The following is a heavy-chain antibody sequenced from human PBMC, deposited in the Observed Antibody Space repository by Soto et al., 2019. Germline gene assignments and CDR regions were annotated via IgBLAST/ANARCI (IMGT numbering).Heavy chain of an antibody. J-gene: IGHJ4*02. Sequence: SETLSLTCTVSGGSISSYYWIWIRQPPGKGLEWIGYIYYSGSTNYNPSLKSRVTISVDTSKNQFSLKLSPVTAADTAVYYCAREGISYYDSSGYNYWGQGTLVTVSS. CDR2: IYYSGST. CDR3: AREGISYYDSSGYNY. D-gene: IGHD3-22*01. CDR1: GGSISSYY. V-gene: IGHV4-59*01.